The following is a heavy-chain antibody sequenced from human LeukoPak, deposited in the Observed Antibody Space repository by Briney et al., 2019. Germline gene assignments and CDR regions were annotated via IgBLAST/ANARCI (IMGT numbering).Heavy chain of an antibody. CDR1: GFTFSSYA. CDR2: IRYDGSNK. Sequence: PGGSLRLSCAASGFTFSSYAMHWVRQAPGKGLEWVAFIRYDGSNKYYADSVKGRFTISRDNSKNTLYLQMNSLRAEDTAVYYCAKGEVGWLFPASYNWFDPWGQGTLVTVSS. J-gene: IGHJ5*02. CDR3: AKGEVGWLFPASYNWFDP. V-gene: IGHV3-30*02. D-gene: IGHD3-9*01.